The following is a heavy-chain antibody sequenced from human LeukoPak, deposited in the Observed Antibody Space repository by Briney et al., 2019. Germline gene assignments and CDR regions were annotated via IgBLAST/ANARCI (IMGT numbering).Heavy chain of an antibody. V-gene: IGHV3-33*01. D-gene: IGHD5-12*01. CDR2: ICFDGTNK. CDR1: GFTFSNYG. J-gene: IGHJ4*02. CDR3: ARDRGVAAHLDY. Sequence: PGRSLRLSCAASGFTFSNYGMLWVRQAPGKGLEWVAVICFDGTNKYYADSVRGRFTISRDNSKNTLYLQMSSLRAEDTAVYYCARDRGVAAHLDYWGQGTLVTVSS.